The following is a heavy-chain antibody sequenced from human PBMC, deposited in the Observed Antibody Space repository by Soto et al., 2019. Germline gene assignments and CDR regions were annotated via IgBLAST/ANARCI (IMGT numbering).Heavy chain of an antibody. Sequence: VAVISYDGSNKYYADSVKGRFTISRDNSKNTLYLQMNSLRAEDTAVYYCARDAYYYDSSGYLDYWGQGTLVTVSS. V-gene: IGHV3-30-3*01. J-gene: IGHJ4*02. D-gene: IGHD3-22*01. CDR2: ISYDGSNK. CDR3: ARDAYYYDSSGYLDY.